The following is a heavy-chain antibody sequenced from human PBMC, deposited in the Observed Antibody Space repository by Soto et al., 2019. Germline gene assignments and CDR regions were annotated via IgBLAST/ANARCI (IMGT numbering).Heavy chain of an antibody. CDR1: GFSFSNYG. D-gene: IGHD3-3*01. V-gene: IGHV3-30*18. Sequence: QVQLVESGGGVVQPGRSLRLSCAASGFSFSNYGMHWVRQAPGKGLEWVAVISYDGRNKYYADSVKGRFTISRDNSKNTLYLQMNSLRAEDTAVYYCAKASPYYDFWSDWYFDLWGSGTPVTVSS. CDR3: AKASPYYDFWSDWYFDL. J-gene: IGHJ2*01. CDR2: ISYDGRNK.